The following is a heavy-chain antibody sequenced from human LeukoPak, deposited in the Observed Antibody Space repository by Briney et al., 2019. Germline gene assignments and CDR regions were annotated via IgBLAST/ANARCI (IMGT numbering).Heavy chain of an antibody. CDR2: IYYSGST. V-gene: IGHV4-39*07. J-gene: IGHJ3*02. Sequence: SETLSLTCTVSGDSISSSSYYWGWIRQPPGNGLEWIGSIYYSGSTYYNPSLKSRVTISVDTSKNQFSLKLTSVTAADTAVYYCARDGRSDVVVVAAPYAFDIWGQGTMVTVSS. CDR1: GDSISSSSYY. D-gene: IGHD2-15*01. CDR3: ARDGRSDVVVVAAPYAFDI.